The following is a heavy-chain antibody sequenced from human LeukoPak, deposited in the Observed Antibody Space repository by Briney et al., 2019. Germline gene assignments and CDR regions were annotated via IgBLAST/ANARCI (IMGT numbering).Heavy chain of an antibody. D-gene: IGHD2-15*01. V-gene: IGHV1-8*01. CDR1: GYTFTSYD. Sequence: GASVKVSCKASGYTFTSYDINWVRQATGQGLEWMGWMNPNSGNTGYAQKFQGRVTMTRNTSISTAYMELSSLRSEDTAVYYCARRMLAATRNWFDPWGQGTLVTVSS. CDR3: ARRMLAATRNWFDP. CDR2: MNPNSGNT. J-gene: IGHJ5*02.